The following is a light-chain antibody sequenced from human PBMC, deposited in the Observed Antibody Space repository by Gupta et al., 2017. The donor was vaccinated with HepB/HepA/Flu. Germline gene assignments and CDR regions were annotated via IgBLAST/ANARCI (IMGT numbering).Light chain of an antibody. J-gene: IGKJ2*04. Sequence: EIVLTQSPATLSLSPGERATLSCRASQNVNKYLAWYQQKPGQAPRLLIYDASNRATGVPARFSGSGYGTDFTLTISSLEPEDFAVYYCQQRSNWPLCSFGQGTKLELK. CDR3: QQRSNWPLCS. CDR2: DAS. CDR1: QNVNKY. V-gene: IGKV3-11*01.